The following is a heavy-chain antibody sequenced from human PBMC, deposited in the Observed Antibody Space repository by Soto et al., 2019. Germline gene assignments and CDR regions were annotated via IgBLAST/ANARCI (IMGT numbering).Heavy chain of an antibody. J-gene: IGHJ4*02. CDR2: IIPILGIA. CDR3: ARVSAAASFDY. D-gene: IGHD6-13*01. CDR1: GGTFSSYT. Sequence: QVQLVQSGAEVKKPGSSVKVSCKASGGTFSSYTISWVRQAPGQGLEWMGRIIPILGIANYAQKFQGRVTXTXAKSTSTAYMELSSLRSEDTAVYYCARVSAAASFDYWGQGTLVTVSS. V-gene: IGHV1-69*02.